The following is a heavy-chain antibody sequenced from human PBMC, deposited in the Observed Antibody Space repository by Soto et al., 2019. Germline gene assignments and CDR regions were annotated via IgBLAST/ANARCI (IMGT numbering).Heavy chain of an antibody. V-gene: IGHV1-24*01. CDR1: GYTLTELS. Sequence: ASVKVSCKVSGYTLTELSIHWVRQAPGKGLQWMGRFDPEDGATIYAQKFQGRITMTEDTSTDTAYMELSSLRSEDTAVYFCTTDHYDSSGYYRFDYWGQGTLVTVSS. CDR3: TTDHYDSSGYYRFDY. D-gene: IGHD3-22*01. J-gene: IGHJ4*02. CDR2: FDPEDGAT.